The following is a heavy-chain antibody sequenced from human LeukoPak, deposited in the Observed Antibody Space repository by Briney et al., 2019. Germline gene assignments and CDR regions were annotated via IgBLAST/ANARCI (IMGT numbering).Heavy chain of an antibody. D-gene: IGHD6-13*01. CDR1: GGTFNNYA. CDR2: IIPIFGTT. V-gene: IGHV1-69*13. J-gene: IGHJ4*02. CDR3: ARDGAAAGNY. Sequence: SVKVSCKASGGTFNNYAISWVRQAPGQGLEWMGGIIPIFGTTNYAQKFQGRVTITADESTSTAYMELSSLRPEDTAVYYCARDGAAAGNYWGQGTLVTVSS.